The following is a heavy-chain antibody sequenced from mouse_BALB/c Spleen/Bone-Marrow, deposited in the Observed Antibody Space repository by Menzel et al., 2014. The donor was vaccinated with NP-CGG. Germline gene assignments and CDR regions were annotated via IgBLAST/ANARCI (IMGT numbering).Heavy chain of an antibody. V-gene: IGHV14-3*02. CDR1: GFNIKDTY. CDR2: IDPANGNT. Sequence: VQLQQSGAELVKPGASVKLSCTASGFNIKDTYKHWVKQRPEQGLEWIGRIDPANGNTKYDPKFQGKATITADTSSNTAYLQLSSLTSEDTAVYYCARRGDGYYAWFAYWGQGTLVTVSA. J-gene: IGHJ3*01. CDR3: ARRGDGYYAWFAY. D-gene: IGHD2-3*01.